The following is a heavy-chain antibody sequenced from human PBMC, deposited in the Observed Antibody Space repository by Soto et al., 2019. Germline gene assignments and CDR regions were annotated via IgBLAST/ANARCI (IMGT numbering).Heavy chain of an antibody. CDR3: ARLAQDIVVVVAVTDAFDI. CDR1: GGSISSSSYY. D-gene: IGHD2-15*01. Sequence: SETLSLTCTVSGGSISSSSYYWGWIRQPPGKGLEWIGSIYYSGSTYYNPSLKSRVTISVDTSKNQFSLKLSSVTAADTAVYYCARLAQDIVVVVAVTDAFDIWGQGTMVTVS. CDR2: IYYSGST. J-gene: IGHJ3*02. V-gene: IGHV4-39*01.